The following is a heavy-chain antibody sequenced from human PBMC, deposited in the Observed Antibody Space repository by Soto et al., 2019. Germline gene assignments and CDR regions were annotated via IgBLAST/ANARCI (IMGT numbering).Heavy chain of an antibody. CDR2: ISHDGSKK. Sequence: GGTLRLSCTASGFTFSTHGMHWVRQAPGKGPEWVAVISHDGSKKYYVESVEGRFSISRDNSKSIVHLQMNNVRTEDTAVYYCAKDKGPYYDFWSGQRWFDPWGQGSLVTVPS. CDR1: GFTFSTHG. D-gene: IGHD3-3*01. V-gene: IGHV3-30*06. J-gene: IGHJ5*02. CDR3: AKDKGPYYDFWSGQRWFDP.